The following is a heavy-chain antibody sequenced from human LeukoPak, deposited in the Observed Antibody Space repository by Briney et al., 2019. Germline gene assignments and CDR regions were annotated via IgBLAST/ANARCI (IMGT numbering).Heavy chain of an antibody. D-gene: IGHD3-22*01. Sequence: SETLSLTCAVSGYSISSGYYWGWTRQPPGKGLEWIGSIYHRGSTYYNPSLKSRVTISVDTSKNQFSLKLSSETAADTAVYHCARIHYYDTSGYYIDVWGQGTMVTVSS. CDR1: GYSISSGYY. J-gene: IGHJ3*01. CDR2: IYHRGST. CDR3: ARIHYYDTSGYYIDV. V-gene: IGHV4-38-2*01.